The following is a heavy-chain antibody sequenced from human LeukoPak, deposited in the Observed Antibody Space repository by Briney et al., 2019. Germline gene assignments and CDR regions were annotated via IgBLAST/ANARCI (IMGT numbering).Heavy chain of an antibody. D-gene: IGHD6-13*01. J-gene: IGHJ4*02. Sequence: SETLSLTCSVSGGSIGSFYWSWIRQPPGKGLELIGYFYYSGSGSTNYNPSLKSRVTISVDTSTNQFSLKLNSVTAADTAVYYCARGAAARPYYFDYWGQGTLVTVSS. CDR2: FYYSGSGST. CDR1: GGSIGSFY. CDR3: ARGAAARPYYFDY. V-gene: IGHV4-59*01.